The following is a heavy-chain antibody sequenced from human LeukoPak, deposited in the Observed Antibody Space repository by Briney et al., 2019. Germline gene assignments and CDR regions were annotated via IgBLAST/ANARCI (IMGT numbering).Heavy chain of an antibody. J-gene: IGHJ4*02. CDR2: IKQDGSEK. V-gene: IGHV3-7*05. CDR3: ARGGIPVTGTHYY. CDR1: GLTFSTYW. Sequence: GGSLRLSCAASGLTFSTYWMNWVRQAPGKGLEWVANIKQDGSEKNYVESVKGRFTISRDSAKNSLYLQMNSLTADDTALYYCARGGIPVTGTHYYWGQGTLVTVSS. D-gene: IGHD6-19*01.